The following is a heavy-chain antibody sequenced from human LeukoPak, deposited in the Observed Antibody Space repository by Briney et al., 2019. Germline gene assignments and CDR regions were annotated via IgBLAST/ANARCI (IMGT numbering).Heavy chain of an antibody. CDR3: ARGHYGMDV. Sequence: GGSLRLFCAASGFTLSHHWLTCVPEGPRRGPEWVANIYLDGSETNYLDSVKGRFTISRDNAKKSLYLQMNSLRAEDTAVYYCARGHYGMDVWGQGTTVTVSS. CDR1: GFTLSHHW. V-gene: IGHV3-7*04. CDR2: IYLDGSET. J-gene: IGHJ6*02.